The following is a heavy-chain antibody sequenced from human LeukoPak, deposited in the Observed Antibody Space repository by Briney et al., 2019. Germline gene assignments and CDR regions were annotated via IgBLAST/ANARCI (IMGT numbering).Heavy chain of an antibody. Sequence: GGSLRLSCAASGFTFSDYYMSWIRQAPGKGLEWVSYISSSGSTIYYADSVKGRFTISRDNAKNSLYLQMNSLRAEDTAVYYCAGDLGYYDSSGSYDYWGQGTLVTVSS. CDR1: GFTFSDYY. V-gene: IGHV3-11*04. J-gene: IGHJ4*02. CDR2: ISSSGSTI. CDR3: AGDLGYYDSSGSYDY. D-gene: IGHD3-22*01.